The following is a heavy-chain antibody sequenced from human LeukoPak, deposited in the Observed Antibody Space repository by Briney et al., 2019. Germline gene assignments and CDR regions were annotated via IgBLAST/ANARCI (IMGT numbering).Heavy chain of an antibody. J-gene: IGHJ4*02. CDR1: GFTLSRYI. D-gene: IGHD3-10*01. V-gene: IGHV3-21*01. CDR2: ISNDSRYI. CDR3: ARDWGHYYGSGSYLVY. Sequence: PGGSLRLSCIASGFTLSRYIMNWVRQAPGKGLEWVASISNDSRYIYYSDSVKGRFTISRDNAKNSLYLQMNSLRAEDTAVYYCARDWGHYYGSGSYLVYWGQGTLVTVSS.